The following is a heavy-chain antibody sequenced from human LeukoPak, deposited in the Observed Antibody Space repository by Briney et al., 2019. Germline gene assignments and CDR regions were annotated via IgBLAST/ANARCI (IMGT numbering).Heavy chain of an antibody. D-gene: IGHD2-15*01. V-gene: IGHV4-39*01. CDR2: IYYSGST. Sequence: SETLSLTCIVSGGSISSSSYYWGWIRQPPGKGLEWIGNIYYSGSTYYNPSLKSRVTISVDTSNNQFSLKLSSVTAADTAVYYCARPYCSGGSCYSVIYMDIWGKGTTVTVS. CDR1: GGSISSSSYY. CDR3: ARPYCSGGSCYSVIYMDI. J-gene: IGHJ6*03.